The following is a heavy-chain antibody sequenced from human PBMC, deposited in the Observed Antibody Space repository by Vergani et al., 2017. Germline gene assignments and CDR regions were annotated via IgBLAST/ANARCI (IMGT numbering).Heavy chain of an antibody. D-gene: IGHD4-17*01. CDR3: ARPSAPGDYDALDI. Sequence: EVQVVESGGGLVQPGGSLRLSCAASGFTFSTYDMHWVRQATGKGLEWVSAIGTAGDTYYPGSVKGRFTISRENAKNSLYLQMNGLRAGDTAVYYCARPSAPGDYDALDIWGQGTMVTVSS. CDR2: IGTAGDT. V-gene: IGHV3-13*01. J-gene: IGHJ3*02. CDR1: GFTFSTYD.